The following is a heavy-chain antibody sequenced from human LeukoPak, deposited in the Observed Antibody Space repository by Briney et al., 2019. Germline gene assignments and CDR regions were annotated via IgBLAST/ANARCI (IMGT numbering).Heavy chain of an antibody. J-gene: IGHJ4*02. CDR1: GGSISSGGYY. CDR2: IYHSGST. CDR3: ARVLEGDFWSGYFDY. V-gene: IGHV4-30-2*01. D-gene: IGHD3-3*01. Sequence: PSQTLSLTCTVSGGSISSGGYYWSWIRQPPGKGLEWIGYIYHSGSTYYNPSLKSRVTISVDRSKNQFSLKLSSETAADTAVYYCARVLEGDFWSGYFDYWGQGTLVTVSS.